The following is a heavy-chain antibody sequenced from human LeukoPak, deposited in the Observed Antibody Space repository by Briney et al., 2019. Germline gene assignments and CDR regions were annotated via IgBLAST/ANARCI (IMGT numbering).Heavy chain of an antibody. CDR2: IKQDGSEK. V-gene: IGHV3-7*01. CDR3: ARDLLRGIFDY. J-gene: IGHJ4*02. Sequence: GGPLRLSCAASGFTFSSYWMSWVRQAPGKGLEWVANIKQDGSEKYYVDSVKGRFTISRDNAKNSLYLQMNSLRAEDTAVYYCARDLLRGIFDYWGQGTLVTVSS. D-gene: IGHD3-22*01. CDR1: GFTFSSYW.